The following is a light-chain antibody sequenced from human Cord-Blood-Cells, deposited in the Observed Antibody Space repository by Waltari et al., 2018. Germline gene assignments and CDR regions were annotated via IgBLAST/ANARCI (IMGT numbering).Light chain of an antibody. Sequence: QSALTQPASVSGSPGQSITISCTGTSSDVGGYNYVYWYQQHPGKAPKLMIYDVSNRPSGVTNRFSGSKSGNTASLTISELQAEDEADYYGSSYTSSSTWVFGGGTKLSVL. J-gene: IGLJ3*02. V-gene: IGLV2-14*03. CDR1: SSDVGGYNY. CDR3: SSYTSSSTWV. CDR2: DVS.